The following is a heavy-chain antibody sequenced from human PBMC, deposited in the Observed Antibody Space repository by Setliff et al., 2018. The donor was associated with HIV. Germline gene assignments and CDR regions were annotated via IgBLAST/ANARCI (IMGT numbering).Heavy chain of an antibody. CDR3: ARDNTVWSCDH. CDR2: INPSDGSR. Sequence: ASVKVSCKASGYTFTSYKMHWVRQAPGQGLEWMGIINPSDGSRRYAQKFQDRLTMTRDTTTTTVYMELSSLRSEDTAVYHCARDNTVWSCDHWGQGTLVTSPQ. D-gene: IGHD2-8*02. CDR1: GYTFTSYK. J-gene: IGHJ4*02. V-gene: IGHV1-46*01.